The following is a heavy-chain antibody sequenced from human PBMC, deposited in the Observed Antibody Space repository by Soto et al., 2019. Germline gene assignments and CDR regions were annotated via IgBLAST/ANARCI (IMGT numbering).Heavy chain of an antibody. CDR2: IIPIFGTA. D-gene: IGHD2-2*01. CDR1: GGTFSSYA. Sequence: SVKVSCKASGGTFSSYAISWVRQAPGQGLEWMGGIIPIFGTANYAQKFQGRVTITADESTSTAYMELSSLRSEDTAVYYCAKSGYQLLLSYYYYGMDVWGQGTTVTVSS. CDR3: AKSGYQLLLSYYYYGMDV. J-gene: IGHJ6*02. V-gene: IGHV1-69*13.